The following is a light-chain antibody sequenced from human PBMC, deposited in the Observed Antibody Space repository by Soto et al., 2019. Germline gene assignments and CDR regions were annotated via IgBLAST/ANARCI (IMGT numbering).Light chain of an antibody. V-gene: IGKV3-15*01. J-gene: IGKJ1*01. CDR2: AVS. Sequence: EIMMTQSPGTLSASPGERATLSCRASQSVSINLAWYQQKPGQAPRLLIYAVSTRATGIPARFSGSGSGTEFTLTISSLQSGDFAVWYCQQYNKWPLPFGQGTKVEI. CDR3: QQYNKWPLP. CDR1: QSVSIN.